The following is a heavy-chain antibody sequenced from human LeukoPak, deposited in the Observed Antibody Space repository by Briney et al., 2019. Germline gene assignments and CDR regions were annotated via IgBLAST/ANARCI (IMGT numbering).Heavy chain of an antibody. CDR1: GGTFSSYA. J-gene: IGHJ6*03. CDR3: AREAKKYDFWSGYLPKYYYYYYMDV. CDR2: IIPIFGTA. Sequence: WASVKVSCKASGGTFSSYAISWVRQAPGQGLEWMGGIIPIFGTANYAQKFQDRVTITTDESTSTAYMELSSLRSEDTAVYYCAREAKKYDFWSGYLPKYYYYYYMDVWGKGTTVTVSS. V-gene: IGHV1-69*05. D-gene: IGHD3-3*01.